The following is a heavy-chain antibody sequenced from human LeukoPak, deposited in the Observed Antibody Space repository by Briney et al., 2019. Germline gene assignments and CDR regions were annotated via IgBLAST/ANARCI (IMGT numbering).Heavy chain of an antibody. D-gene: IGHD3-22*01. CDR1: GFPFHAFW. CDR2: INSDDSRT. CDR3: ARGLVHDTSGYYSDY. J-gene: IGHJ4*02. Sequence: GSLGLSCAASGFPFHAFWMQWVRQAPGKGLVWVSRINSDDSRTTYADSVKGRFTISRDNAKNTLYLQMNSLRAEDTAVYYCARGLVHDTSGYYSDYWGQGTLVTVSS. V-gene: IGHV3-74*01.